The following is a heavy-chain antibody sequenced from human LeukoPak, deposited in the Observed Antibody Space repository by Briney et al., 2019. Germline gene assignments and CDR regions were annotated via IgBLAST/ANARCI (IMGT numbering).Heavy chain of an antibody. CDR3: AILIAVAGTGNAFDI. D-gene: IGHD6-19*01. CDR2: ISYDGSNK. V-gene: IGHV3-30*03. CDR1: GFIFSSYG. Sequence: GGSLRLSCAASGFIFSSYGMHWVRQAPGKGLEWVAVISYDGSNKYYADSVKGRFTISRDNSKNTLYLQMNSLRAEDTAVYYCAILIAVAGTGNAFDIWGQGTMVTVSS. J-gene: IGHJ3*02.